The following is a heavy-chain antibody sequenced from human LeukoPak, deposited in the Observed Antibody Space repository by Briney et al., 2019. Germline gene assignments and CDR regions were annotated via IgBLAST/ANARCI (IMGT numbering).Heavy chain of an antibody. V-gene: IGHV4-59*11. CDR1: GDSISRHY. CDR3: ARDYYDSSGYQYLDAFDI. J-gene: IGHJ3*02. CDR2: IYCSGST. D-gene: IGHD3-22*01. Sequence: PSETLSLTCTVSGDSISRHYWSWIRQPPGKGLEWIGCIYCSGSTSYNPSLKSRVTISVDTSKNQFSLKLRSVTAADTAVYYCARDYYDSSGYQYLDAFDIWGQGTMVTVSS.